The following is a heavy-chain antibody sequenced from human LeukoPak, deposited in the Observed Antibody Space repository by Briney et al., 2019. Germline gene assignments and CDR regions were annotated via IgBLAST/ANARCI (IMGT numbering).Heavy chain of an antibody. V-gene: IGHV4-34*01. CDR2: INHSGST. CDR1: GGSFSGYY. CDR3: ARDAALYDSSGYYRS. D-gene: IGHD3-22*01. Sequence: SETLSLTCAVYGGSFSGYYWSWIRQPPGKGLEWIGEINHSGSTNYNPSLKSRVTISVDTSKNQFSLKLSSVTAADTAVYYCARDAALYDSSGYYRSWGQGTLVTVSS. J-gene: IGHJ5*02.